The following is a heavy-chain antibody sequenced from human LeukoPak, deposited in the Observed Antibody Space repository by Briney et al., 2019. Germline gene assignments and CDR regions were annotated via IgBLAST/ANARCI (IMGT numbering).Heavy chain of an antibody. CDR3: ARQSTYGMDV. CDR1: VGSISSYY. Sequence: PSETLSLTCTVSVGSISSYYWSWIWQPPRRGLEWIGYIYYSGSTTYNPSLKSRVTISVDTSKNQFSLKLRSVTAADTAVNVCARQSTYGMDVWGQGTTVTVSS. CDR2: IYYSGST. V-gene: IGHV4-59*08. J-gene: IGHJ6*02.